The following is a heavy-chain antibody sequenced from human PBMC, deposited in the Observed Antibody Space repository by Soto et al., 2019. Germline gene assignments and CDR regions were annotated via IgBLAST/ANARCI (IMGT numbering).Heavy chain of an antibody. Sequence: QVQLVQSGAEVKKPGASVKVSCKASGYTFTSYGISWVRQAPGQGLEWMGWISAYNGNTNYAQKLQGRVTMTTDTSTSTAYMELRSLRSADTAVYYCAGGLARYFAWLFLDYWGKGTLVTVSS. CDR2: ISAYNGNT. CDR1: GYTFTSYG. CDR3: AGGLARYFAWLFLDY. V-gene: IGHV1-18*01. D-gene: IGHD3-9*01. J-gene: IGHJ4*02.